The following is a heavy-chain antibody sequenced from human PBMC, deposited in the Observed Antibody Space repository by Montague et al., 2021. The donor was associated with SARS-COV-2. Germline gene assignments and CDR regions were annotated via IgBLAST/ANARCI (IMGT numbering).Heavy chain of an antibody. J-gene: IGHJ3*01. CDR3: ATGFGSDV. V-gene: IGHV3-7*03. D-gene: IGHD1-1*01. CDR1: GYTLYGNW. Sequence: SLRLSCAVSGYTLYGNWMSWVRQAPGKGLEWVANIKLDGSEKYYVDSVKSRFTISGDNANNSLFLQMDNLRADDTAVYYCATGFGSDVWGQGTIVTVSS. CDR2: IKLDGSEK.